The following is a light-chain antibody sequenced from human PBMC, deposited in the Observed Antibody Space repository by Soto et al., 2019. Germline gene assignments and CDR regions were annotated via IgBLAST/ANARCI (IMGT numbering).Light chain of an antibody. CDR1: SSDVGGYNY. V-gene: IGLV2-14*03. Sequence: QSVLTQPASVSGSPGQSITISCTGTSSDVGGYNYVSWYQQQHPGKAPKLLIFDVSNRPSGVSNRFSGSKSANTASLTISGLQSEDEADYYCSSYTSSSTYVFGTGTKVT. CDR2: DVS. CDR3: SSYTSSSTYV. J-gene: IGLJ1*01.